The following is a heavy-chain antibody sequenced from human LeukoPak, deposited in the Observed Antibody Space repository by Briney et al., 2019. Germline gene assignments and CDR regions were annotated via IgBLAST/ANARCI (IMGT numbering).Heavy chain of an antibody. Sequence: ASVKVSCKASGYTFTSYGISWVRQAPGQGLEWMGWISAYNGNTNYAQKLQGRVTMTTDTSTSTAYMELRSLRSDDTAVYYCARDCLAVAGTVIWFETWGQGTLVTASS. CDR2: ISAYNGNT. CDR1: GYTFTSYG. D-gene: IGHD6-19*01. J-gene: IGHJ5*02. CDR3: ARDCLAVAGTVIWFET. V-gene: IGHV1-18*01.